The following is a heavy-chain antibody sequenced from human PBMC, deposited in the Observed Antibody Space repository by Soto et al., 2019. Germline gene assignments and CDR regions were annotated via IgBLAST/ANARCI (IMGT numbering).Heavy chain of an antibody. D-gene: IGHD1-1*01. CDR2: IIPIFTIT. J-gene: IGHJ6*02. V-gene: IGHV1-69*13. CDR3: VHLQPYEIKGRPGMDV. Sequence: ASVKVSCKASAGTFISYAISWVRQAPGQGLEWMGGIIPIFTITNYAQKFQGRVTITADESTSTAYMELSSLRSEDTAVYYCVHLQPYEIKGRPGMDVWGPGTTVTVSS. CDR1: AGTFISYA.